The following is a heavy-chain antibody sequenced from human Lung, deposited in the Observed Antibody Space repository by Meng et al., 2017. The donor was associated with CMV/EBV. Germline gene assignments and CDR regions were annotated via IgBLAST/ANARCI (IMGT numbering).Heavy chain of an antibody. Sequence: TAYGLIGARQAPGQGLEWMGWIAAYNGKAHYAEKFQGRVAMITDTSTRTAYMELRSLRSDDTAVYYCARDGGGTTNLGVVIIGNFDYWGQGTLVTVSS. CDR3: ARDGGGTTNLGVVIIGNFDY. J-gene: IGHJ4*01. CDR2: IAAYNGKA. CDR1: TAYG. D-gene: IGHD3-3*01. V-gene: IGHV1-18*01.